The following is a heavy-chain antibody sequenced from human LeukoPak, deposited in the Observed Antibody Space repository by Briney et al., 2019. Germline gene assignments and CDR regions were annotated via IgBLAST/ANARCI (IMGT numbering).Heavy chain of an antibody. V-gene: IGHV4-61*02. CDR3: TRECLRSTCPVPFDS. D-gene: IGHD5/OR15-5a*01. CDR1: GDSITSGDYF. CDR2: VINGGNT. Sequence: SETLSLTCTVSGDSITSGDYFWTWIQQPAGKGLEWVGRVINGGNTDYNPSLNSRVTISVDRFKNQFSLTLSSVTAADTAVYYCTRECLRSTCPVPFDSWGQGTPVTVSS. J-gene: IGHJ4*02.